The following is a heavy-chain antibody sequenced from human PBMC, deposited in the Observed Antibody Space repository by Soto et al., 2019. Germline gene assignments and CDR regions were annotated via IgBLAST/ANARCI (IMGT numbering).Heavy chain of an antibody. J-gene: IGHJ6*02. V-gene: IGHV3-30-3*01. CDR2: ISYDGSNK. CDR3: ARERHQVSFYNGMEV. CDR1: GFTFSSYA. Sequence: QVQLVESGGDVVQPGRSLRLSCAASGFTFSSYAMHWVRQAPGKGLEWVTVISYDGSNKYYADSVKGRFTSSRDNSKSTLYLQMNSLRVEDSAVYYCARERHQVSFYNGMEVWGQGTTVTVSS.